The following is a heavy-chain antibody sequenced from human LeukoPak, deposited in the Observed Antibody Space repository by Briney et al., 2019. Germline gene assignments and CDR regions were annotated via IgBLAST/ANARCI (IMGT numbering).Heavy chain of an antibody. V-gene: IGHV1-3*01. CDR3: ARLVGSGWSEPLGY. D-gene: IGHD6-19*01. CDR2: INAGNGNT. CDR1: GYTFTSYA. Sequence: ASAKVSCKASGYTFTSYAMHWVRQAPGQRLEWMGWINAGNGNTKYSQKFQGRVTITRDTSTSTAYMELSSLRSEDTAVYYCARLVGSGWSEPLGYWGQGTLVTVSS. J-gene: IGHJ4*02.